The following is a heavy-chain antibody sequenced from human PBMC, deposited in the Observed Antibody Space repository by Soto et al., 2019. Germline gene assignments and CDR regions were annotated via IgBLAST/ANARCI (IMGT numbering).Heavy chain of an antibody. D-gene: IGHD3-10*01. Sequence: GGSLRLSCAASGLTFRSYGLHWVRQAPGKGLEWVAVTSYDGSNKYYANSVKGRFTISRDNSKNTLFLQMNGLRGEDTAVYYCAKDFGAWSDSWGQGTLVTVSS. CDR1: GLTFRSYG. CDR3: AKDFGAWSDS. CDR2: TSYDGSNK. V-gene: IGHV3-30*18. J-gene: IGHJ5*01.